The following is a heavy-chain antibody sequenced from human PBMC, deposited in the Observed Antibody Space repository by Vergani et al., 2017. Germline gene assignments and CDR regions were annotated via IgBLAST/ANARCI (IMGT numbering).Heavy chain of an antibody. CDR1: GGTFSSYA. Sequence: QVQLVQSGAEVKKPGSSVKVSCKASGGTFSSYAISWVRQAPGQGLEWMGRIIPIFGTANYAQKFQCRVTITADKSTSTAYMELSSLRSEDTAVYYCAREGIVVVPAAISYYYYYMDVWGKGTTVTVSS. CDR2: IIPIFGTA. J-gene: IGHJ6*03. CDR3: AREGIVVVPAAISYYYYYMDV. D-gene: IGHD2-2*01. V-gene: IGHV1-69*14.